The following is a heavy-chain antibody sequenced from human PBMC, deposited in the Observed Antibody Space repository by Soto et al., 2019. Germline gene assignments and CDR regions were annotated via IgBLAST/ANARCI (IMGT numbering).Heavy chain of an antibody. Sequence: QVQLVQSGAEVKKPGSSVKVSCKASGGTFSSYAISWVRQAPGQGLEWMGGIIPIFGTANYAQKFQGRVTITADESTSTAYMELSSLRSEDTAVYYCARDVSRDWSGPGTPENWFDPCGQGTLVTVSS. J-gene: IGHJ5*02. CDR1: GGTFSSYA. V-gene: IGHV1-69*01. CDR2: IIPIFGTA. CDR3: ARDVSRDWSGPGTPENWFDP. D-gene: IGHD3-3*01.